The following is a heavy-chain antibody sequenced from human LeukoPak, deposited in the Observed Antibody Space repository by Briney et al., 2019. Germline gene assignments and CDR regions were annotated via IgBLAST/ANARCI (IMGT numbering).Heavy chain of an antibody. Sequence: GGSLRLSCAASGFTFSSYGMHWVRQAPGKGLGWVAFIRYDGSNKYYADSVKGRFTISRDNSKNTLYLQMNSLRAEDTAVYYCAKVLRYFDWLLSVAVDYWGQGTLVTVSS. CDR3: AKVLRYFDWLLSVAVDY. CDR1: GFTFSSYG. CDR2: IRYDGSNK. D-gene: IGHD3-9*01. V-gene: IGHV3-30*02. J-gene: IGHJ4*02.